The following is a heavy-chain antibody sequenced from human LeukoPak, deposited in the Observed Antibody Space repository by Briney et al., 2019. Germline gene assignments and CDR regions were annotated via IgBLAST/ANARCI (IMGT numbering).Heavy chain of an antibody. Sequence: GGSLRLSCAASGLTFSYYAMTWVRQAPGRGLEWVSGISGSGGSTYYAGSVKGRFTISRDNSRNTLFLQMNSLRAEDTAVYYCAKVIRSGYNVYFQYWGQGTLVTVSS. J-gene: IGHJ1*01. CDR1: GLTFSYYA. CDR2: ISGSGGST. D-gene: IGHD3-22*01. V-gene: IGHV3-23*01. CDR3: AKVIRSGYNVYFQY.